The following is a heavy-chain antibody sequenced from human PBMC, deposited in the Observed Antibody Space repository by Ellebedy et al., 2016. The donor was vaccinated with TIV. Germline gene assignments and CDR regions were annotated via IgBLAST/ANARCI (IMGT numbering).Heavy chain of an antibody. Sequence: GESLKISXAASGFTFSTYWMSWVRQAPGKGLEWAATIKQDGSEKYFVDSVKGRFTISRDNAKNSLCLQMNSLRAEDTAVYYCARDKSSGSTHGSHFDYWGQGTLVTVSS. CDR3: ARDKSSGSTHGSHFDY. CDR2: IKQDGSEK. J-gene: IGHJ4*02. D-gene: IGHD5-18*01. CDR1: GFTFSTYW. V-gene: IGHV3-7*01.